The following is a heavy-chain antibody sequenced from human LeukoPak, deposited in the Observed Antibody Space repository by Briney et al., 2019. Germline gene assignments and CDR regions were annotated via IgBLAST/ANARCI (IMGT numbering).Heavy chain of an antibody. V-gene: IGHV3-49*04. CDR1: GFTFGDYA. D-gene: IGHD2-2*01. CDR2: IRSKAYGGTT. Sequence: PGRSLRLSCTASGFTFGDYAMSWVRQAPGKGLEWVGFIRSKAYGGTTEYAASVKGRFTISRDDSKSIAYLQMNSLKTEDTAVYYCTSAVVPAAIEYFQHWGQGTLVTVSS. CDR3: TSAVVPAAIEYFQH. J-gene: IGHJ1*01.